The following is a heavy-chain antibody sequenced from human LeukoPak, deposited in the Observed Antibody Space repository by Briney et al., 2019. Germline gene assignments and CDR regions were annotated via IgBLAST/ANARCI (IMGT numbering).Heavy chain of an antibody. J-gene: IGHJ4*02. CDR3: ARGLIQLWIFDY. D-gene: IGHD5-18*01. Sequence: SVKISCKASGGTFSDYAVTWVRQAPGQGLEWMGGIIPIFDTANYAQKFQGRVTISTDESTSTAYMELSSLRAEDTAVYYCARGLIQLWIFDYWGQGTLVTVSS. V-gene: IGHV1-69*05. CDR1: GGTFSDYA. CDR2: IIPIFDTA.